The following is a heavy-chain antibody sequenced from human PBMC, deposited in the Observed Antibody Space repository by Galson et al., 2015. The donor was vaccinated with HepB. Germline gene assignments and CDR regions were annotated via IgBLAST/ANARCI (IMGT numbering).Heavy chain of an antibody. Sequence: SLRLSCAASGFSFSHYVMHWVRQAPGKGLEWVTMISYDGSAQHYADSVKGRFTISRDNSKNTLYLQMNNLRPEDTALYYCARDYYGSGSSSTGIEYWGQGTLVTVSS. J-gene: IGHJ4*02. V-gene: IGHV3-30-3*01. D-gene: IGHD3-10*01. CDR2: ISYDGSAQ. CDR1: GFSFSHYV. CDR3: ARDYYGSGSSSTGIEY.